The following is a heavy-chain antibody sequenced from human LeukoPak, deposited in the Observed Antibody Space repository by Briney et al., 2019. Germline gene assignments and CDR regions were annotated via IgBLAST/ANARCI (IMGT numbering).Heavy chain of an antibody. V-gene: IGHV3-7*01. D-gene: IGHD6-13*01. CDR3: ARSHIAGVGTWDLQH. CDR1: GFTFSNYW. J-gene: IGHJ1*01. CDR2: IKQDGSEK. Sequence: QSGGSPRLSCAASGFTFSNYWMSWVRQAPGKGLQWVANIKQDGSEKYYVDSVKGRFTISRDSAKNSLYLQMDSLRVEDTAVYYCARSHIAGVGTWDLQHWGQGTLVTVSS.